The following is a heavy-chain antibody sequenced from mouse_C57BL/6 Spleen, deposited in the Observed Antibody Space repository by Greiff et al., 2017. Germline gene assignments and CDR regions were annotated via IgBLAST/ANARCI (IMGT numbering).Heavy chain of an antibody. D-gene: IGHD1-1*01. CDR2: ISSGGSYT. J-gene: IGHJ1*03. CDR3: ARSTTVVAHWYFDV. V-gene: IGHV5-6*01. Sequence: EVQRVESGGDLVKPGGSLKLSCAASGFTFSSYGMSWVRQTPDKRLEWVATISSGGSYTYYPDSVKGRFTISRENAKNTLYLQMSSLKSEDTAMYYCARSTTVVAHWYFDVWGTGTTVTVSS. CDR1: GFTFSSYG.